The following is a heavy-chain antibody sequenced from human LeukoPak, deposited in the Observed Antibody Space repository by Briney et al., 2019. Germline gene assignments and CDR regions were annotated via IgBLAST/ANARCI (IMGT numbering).Heavy chain of an antibody. CDR2: TYYRSKWYN. CDR3: ARDFSSIVGARGGFDY. J-gene: IGHJ4*02. V-gene: IGHV6-1*01. CDR1: GDSVSSNSAA. D-gene: IGHD1-26*01. Sequence: SQTLSLTCAISGDSVSSNSAAWNWIRQSPSRGLEWLGRTYYRSKWYNDYAVSVKSRITINPDTSKNQFSLQLNSVTPEDTAVYYCARDFSSIVGARGGFDYWGQGTLVTVSS.